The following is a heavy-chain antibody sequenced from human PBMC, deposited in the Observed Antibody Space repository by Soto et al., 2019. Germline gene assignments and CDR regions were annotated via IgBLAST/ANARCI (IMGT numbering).Heavy chain of an antibody. CDR1: GFIFSDYS. J-gene: IGHJ4*02. CDR3: ARDGRGSSFIFYFDY. V-gene: IGHV3-21*01. CDR2: ISSTSTYI. D-gene: IGHD1-26*01. Sequence: SLRLSCAASGFIFSDYSMDWVRQAPGKGLEWVASISSTSTYISYADSVRGRVTISRDNAKNSLYLQMNSLTAEDTAVYYCARDGRGSSFIFYFDYWGQGTLVTVSS.